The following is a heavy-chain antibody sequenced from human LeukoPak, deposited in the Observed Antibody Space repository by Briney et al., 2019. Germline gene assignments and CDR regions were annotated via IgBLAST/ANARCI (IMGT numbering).Heavy chain of an antibody. CDR2: IYPGDSNT. D-gene: IGHD2-15*01. CDR1: GYSFTNNW. Sequence: GESLKISCKSSGYSFTNNWIGWVRQMPGKGLEWMGIIYPGDSNTKYSPPFQGQVTISVDKSITTAYLQWSSLKASDTAMYYCVRSPACSGGDCYPNWFDPWGQGTLVAVSS. V-gene: IGHV5-51*01. J-gene: IGHJ5*02. CDR3: VRSPACSGGDCYPNWFDP.